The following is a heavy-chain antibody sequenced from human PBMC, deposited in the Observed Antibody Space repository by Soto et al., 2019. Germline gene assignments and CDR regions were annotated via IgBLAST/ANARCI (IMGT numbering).Heavy chain of an antibody. CDR1: GGSISSSSYY. CDR2: IYYSGST. J-gene: IGHJ4*02. Sequence: PSETLSLTCTGSGGSISSSSYYWGWIRQPPGKGLEWIGSIYYSGSTYYNPSLKSRVTISVDTSKNQFSLKLSSVTAADTAVYYCASWIAAAGGTYFDYWGKGTLVTVSS. D-gene: IGHD6-13*01. V-gene: IGHV4-39*01. CDR3: ASWIAAAGGTYFDY.